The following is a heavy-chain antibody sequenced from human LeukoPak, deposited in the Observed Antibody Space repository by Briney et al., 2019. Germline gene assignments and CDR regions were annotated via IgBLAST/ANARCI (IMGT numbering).Heavy chain of an antibody. Sequence: PSETLSLTCTVSGGSVSSGTYYWSWIRQPPGKGLEWIGYIYYTGSTNYNPSLKSRVTISVDMSKNQFSLKLSSVTAADTAVYYCARSRGPNILTGYFMPYYFDYWGQGALVTVSS. CDR3: ARSRGPNILTGYFMPYYFDY. V-gene: IGHV4-61*01. CDR2: IYYTGST. D-gene: IGHD3-9*01. CDR1: GGSVSSGTYY. J-gene: IGHJ4*02.